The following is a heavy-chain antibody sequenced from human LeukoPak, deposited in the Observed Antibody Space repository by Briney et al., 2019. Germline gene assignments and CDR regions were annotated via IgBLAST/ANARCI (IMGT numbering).Heavy chain of an antibody. D-gene: IGHD3-22*01. J-gene: IGHJ5*02. Sequence: WVRQPPGKGLEWIGSIYYSGSTYYNPPLKSRVTISVETSKNQFSLKLSSVTAADTAVYYCASIYYYDSAPFDPWGQGTLVTVSS. V-gene: IGHV4-39*07. CDR2: IYYSGST. CDR3: ASIYYYDSAPFDP.